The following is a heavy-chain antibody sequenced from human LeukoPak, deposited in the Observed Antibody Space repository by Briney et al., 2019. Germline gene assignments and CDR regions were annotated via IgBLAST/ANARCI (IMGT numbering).Heavy chain of an antibody. D-gene: IGHD5-18*01. CDR2: ISSSSTYT. Sequence: GGSLRLSCAASGFTFSDYYMSWIRQAPGQGLEWLSYISSSSTYTNYADSVKGRFSISRDNAKNSVYLQMNSLRAEDTAVYYCAKRYSYGHFWGQGTLVTVSS. CDR1: GFTFSDYY. V-gene: IGHV3-11*03. CDR3: AKRYSYGHF. J-gene: IGHJ4*02.